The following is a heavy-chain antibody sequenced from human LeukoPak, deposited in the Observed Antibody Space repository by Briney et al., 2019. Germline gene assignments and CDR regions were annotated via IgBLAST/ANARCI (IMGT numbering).Heavy chain of an antibody. V-gene: IGHV3-48*03. D-gene: IGHD3-10*02. Sequence: GGSLRLSCAASGFTFSSYEMNWVRQGPGKGLEWVSYISSSGSTIYYADSVKGRFTISRDNAKNSLYPQMNSLRAEDTAVYYCAELGITMIGGVWGKGTTVTISS. CDR2: ISSSGSTI. CDR1: GFTFSSYE. J-gene: IGHJ6*04. CDR3: AELGITMIGGV.